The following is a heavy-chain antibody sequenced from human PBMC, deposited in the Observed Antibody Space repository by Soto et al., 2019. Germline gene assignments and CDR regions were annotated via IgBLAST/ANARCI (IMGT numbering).Heavy chain of an antibody. Sequence: GASVKVSCKASGYTFTCYAVGWARQAPGQGPEYMGWITVYNGNANYGQKFQDRVTMTVDTSTTTAYMELRNLIPADTAVYYCARWLQLRPLDYWGQGTLVTVSS. J-gene: IGHJ4*02. CDR3: ARWLQLRPLDY. CDR2: ITVYNGNA. CDR1: GYTFTCYA. V-gene: IGHV1-18*01. D-gene: IGHD5-12*01.